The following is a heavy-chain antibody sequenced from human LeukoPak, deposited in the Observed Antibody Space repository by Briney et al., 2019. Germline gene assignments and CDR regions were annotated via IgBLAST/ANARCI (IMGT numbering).Heavy chain of an antibody. J-gene: IGHJ4*02. Sequence: ASVKVSCKASGYTFTSYGISWMRQAPGQGLEWMGWISAYNGNTNYAQKLQGRVTMTTDTSTSTAYMELRSLRFDVTAVYYCATDIAAAGPNAFDYWGQGTLVTVSS. D-gene: IGHD6-13*01. CDR1: GYTFTSYG. CDR2: ISAYNGNT. V-gene: IGHV1-18*01. CDR3: ATDIAAAGPNAFDY.